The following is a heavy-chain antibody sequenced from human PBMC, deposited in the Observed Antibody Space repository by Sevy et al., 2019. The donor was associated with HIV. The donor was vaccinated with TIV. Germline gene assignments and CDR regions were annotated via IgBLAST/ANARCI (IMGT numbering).Heavy chain of an antibody. D-gene: IGHD1-1*01. CDR3: AMERLSSAVAEYFHN. V-gene: IGHV3-21*01. CDR2: ISSSSTFT. Sequence: GGSLRLSCVGSGFTFKDDFMTWVRQAPGKGLEWVSSISSSSTFTYYADSVKGRFTVSRDNSKNSLFLQMNSLRADDSAVYYCAMERLSSAVAEYFHNWGQGTLVTVSS. J-gene: IGHJ1*01. CDR1: GFTFKDDF.